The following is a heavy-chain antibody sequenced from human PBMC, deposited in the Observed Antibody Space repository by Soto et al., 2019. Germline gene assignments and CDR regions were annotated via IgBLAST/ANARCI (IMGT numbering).Heavy chain of an antibody. CDR2: ISYDGSNK. J-gene: IGHJ6*02. V-gene: IGHV3-30-3*01. CDR3: ARDDSSGWYSSENYYYYGMDV. D-gene: IGHD6-19*01. CDR1: GFTFSSYA. Sequence: GGSLRLSCAASGFTFSSYAMHWVRQAPGKGLEWVAVISYDGSNKYYADSVRGRFTISRDNSKNTLYLQMNSLRAEDTAVYYCARDDSSGWYSSENYYYYGMDVWGQGTTVTVSS.